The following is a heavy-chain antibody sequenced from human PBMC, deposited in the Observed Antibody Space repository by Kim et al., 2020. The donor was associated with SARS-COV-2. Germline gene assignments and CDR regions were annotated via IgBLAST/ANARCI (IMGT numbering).Heavy chain of an antibody. V-gene: IGHV3-30*18. J-gene: IGHJ4*02. D-gene: IGHD2-2*01. CDR2: ISYDGSNK. CDR1: GFTFSSYG. CDR3: AKWQRDCSSTSCADY. Sequence: GGSLRLSCAASGFTFSSYGMHWVRQAPGKGLEWVAVISYDGSNKYYADSVKGRFTISRDNSKNTLYLQMNSLRAEDTAVYYCAKWQRDCSSTSCADYWGQGTLVTVSS.